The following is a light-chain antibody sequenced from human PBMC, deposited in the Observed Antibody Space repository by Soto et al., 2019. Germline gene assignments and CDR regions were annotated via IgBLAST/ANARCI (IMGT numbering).Light chain of an antibody. J-gene: IGKJ4*01. CDR1: QSVSRNY. CDR2: GAS. CDR3: QQYGSTPLT. Sequence: EIVLTQSPGTLSLSPGGRATLSCRASQSVSRNYVAWYQQKPGQSPRLLIYGASNRASGIPDRFSGSVSWADFTRSIARLEPEDFPMYYCQQYGSTPLTFGGGTKVEIK. V-gene: IGKV3-20*01.